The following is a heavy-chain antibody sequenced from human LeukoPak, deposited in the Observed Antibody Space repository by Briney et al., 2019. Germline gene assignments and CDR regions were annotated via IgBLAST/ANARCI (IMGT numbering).Heavy chain of an antibody. V-gene: IGHV3-7*01. D-gene: IGHD3-22*01. CDR1: GFTLSSYA. CDR2: IKQDGSEK. CDR3: ARWDYYDSSGYYYVPFDY. J-gene: IGHJ4*02. Sequence: GGSLRLSCAASGFTLSSYAMSWVRQAPGKGLEWVANIKQDGSEKYYVDSVKGRFTISRDNAKNSLYLQMNSLRAEDTAVYYCARWDYYDSSGYYYVPFDYWGQGTLVTVSS.